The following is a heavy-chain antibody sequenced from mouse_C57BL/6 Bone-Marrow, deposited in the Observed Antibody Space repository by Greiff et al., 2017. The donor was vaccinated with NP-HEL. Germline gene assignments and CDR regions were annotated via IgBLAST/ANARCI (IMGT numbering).Heavy chain of an antibody. CDR3: ARSGVGGHFDV. D-gene: IGHD1-1*02. V-gene: IGHV1-81*01. Sequence: QVQLKQSGAELARPGASVKLSCKASGYTFTSYGISWVKQRTGQGLEWIGEIYPRSGNTYYNEKFKGKATLTADKSSSTAYMELRSLTSEDSAVYFCARSGVGGHFDVWGTGTTVTVSS. CDR1: GYTFTSYG. J-gene: IGHJ1*03. CDR2: IYPRSGNT.